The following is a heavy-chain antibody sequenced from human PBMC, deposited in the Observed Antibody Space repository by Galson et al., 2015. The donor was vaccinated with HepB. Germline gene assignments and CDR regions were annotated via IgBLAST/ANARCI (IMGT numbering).Heavy chain of an antibody. V-gene: IGHV3-33*01. CDR1: GFTFRNYD. CDR2: IWYDGSNK. J-gene: IGHJ3*02. D-gene: IGHD6-25*01. Sequence: SLRLSCAASGFTFRNYDMHWVRQAPGQGLEWVAVIWYDGSNKYYADSVRGRFTISRDNSKNTLYLQMNSLSADDTAVYYCARVKSGAAQGSFDIWGQGTIVTVSS. CDR3: ARVKSGAAQGSFDI.